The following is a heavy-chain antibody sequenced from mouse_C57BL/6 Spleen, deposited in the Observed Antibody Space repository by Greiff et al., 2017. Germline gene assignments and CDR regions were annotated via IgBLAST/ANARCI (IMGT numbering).Heavy chain of an antibody. CDR3: AIITAEGHAMDY. CDR1: GYTFTDYN. D-gene: IGHD1-1*01. V-gene: IGHV1-18*01. CDR2: INPNNGGT. Sequence: VQLQQSGPELVKPGASVKIPCKASGYTFTDYNMDWVKQSHGKSLEWIGDINPNNGGTIYNQKFKGKATLTVAKSSSTTYMELRSLTSEDTAVYYCAIITAEGHAMDYWGQGASVTVSS. J-gene: IGHJ4*01.